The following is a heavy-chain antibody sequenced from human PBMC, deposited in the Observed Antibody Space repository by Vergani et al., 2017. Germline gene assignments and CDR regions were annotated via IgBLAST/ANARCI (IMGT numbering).Heavy chain of an antibody. CDR1: GFTFSSYG. J-gene: IGHJ4*02. V-gene: IGHV3-33*01. CDR3: ARESIGWEYSSSKYFDY. CDR2: IWYDGSNK. Sequence: QVQLVESGGGVVQPGRSLRLSCAASGFTFSSYGMNWVRQAPGKGLEWVAVIWYDGSNKYYADSVKGRFTISRDNSKNTLYLQMNSLRAEDTAVYYCARESIGWEYSSSKYFDYWGQGTLVTVSS. D-gene: IGHD6-6*01.